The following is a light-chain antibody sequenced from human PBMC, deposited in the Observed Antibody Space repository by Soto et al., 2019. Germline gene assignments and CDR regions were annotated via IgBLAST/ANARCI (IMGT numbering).Light chain of an antibody. CDR2: AAS. Sequence: DIQMTQSPSSLSASVGDRVTITCRASQSISSYLNWYQQKPGKAPNLLIYAASSLQSGVPSRFSGSGSGTDFTLTISSLQPEDFATYYCPQSYSTPRTFGQGTKVEI. J-gene: IGKJ1*01. CDR1: QSISSY. V-gene: IGKV1-39*01. CDR3: PQSYSTPRT.